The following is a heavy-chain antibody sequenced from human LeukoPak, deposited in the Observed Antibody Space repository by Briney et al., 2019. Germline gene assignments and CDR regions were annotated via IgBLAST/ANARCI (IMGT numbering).Heavy chain of an antibody. D-gene: IGHD1-7*01. V-gene: IGHV4-34*01. CDR3: AALSGYNWNYVSFDY. Sequence: SESLSLTCAVHDGPFSGYYWSWIRQPPGKGLEWIGEISQRGSPNYNPSLKSRVTISINTSKKQFSVELSSVTAADTAVYYCAALSGYNWNYVSFDYWGQGTLVTVSS. J-gene: IGHJ4*02. CDR1: DGPFSGYY. CDR2: ISQRGSP.